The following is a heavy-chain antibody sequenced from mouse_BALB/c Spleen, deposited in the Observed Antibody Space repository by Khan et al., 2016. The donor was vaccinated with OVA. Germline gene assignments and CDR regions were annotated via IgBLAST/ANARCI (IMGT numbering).Heavy chain of an antibody. CDR1: GFTFSTYG. V-gene: IGHV5-6*01. J-gene: IGHJ3*01. CDR3: ARLAYYYDSEGFAY. Sequence: EVVLVESGGDLVKPGGSLKLSCAASGFTFSTYGMSWVRQTLDKRLEWVATISSGGSYTYYPDSVKGRFTISRDNAKNTLYLQMSSLKSEDTAMYYCARLAYYYDSEGFAYWGQGTLVTVSA. CDR2: ISSGGSYT. D-gene: IGHD1-1*01.